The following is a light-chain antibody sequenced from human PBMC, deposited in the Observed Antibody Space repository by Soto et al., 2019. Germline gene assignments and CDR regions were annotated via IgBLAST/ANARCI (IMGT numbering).Light chain of an antibody. CDR3: QQSDKWPRT. CDR1: QSGSSSY. CDR2: GAS. J-gene: IGKJ4*02. Sequence: SPSTLSLSPGERATLSCRARQSGSSSYLAWYQHKPGQSPRLLIYGASARATGIPDRFSGGGSGAEYTLTISSLQSEDFAVYYCQQSDKWPRTFGEGTKVDIK. V-gene: IGKV3D-7*01.